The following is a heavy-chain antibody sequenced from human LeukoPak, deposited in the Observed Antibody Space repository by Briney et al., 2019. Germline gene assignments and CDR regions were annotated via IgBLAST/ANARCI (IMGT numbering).Heavy chain of an antibody. CDR3: ATRKGSSGY. V-gene: IGHV3-30-3*01. J-gene: IGHJ4*02. Sequence: PGGSLRLSCAASGFTFSSYAMHWVRQAPGKGLEWVAVISYDGSNKYYADSVKGRFTISRDNSKNTLYLQMNSLRAEDTAVYYCATRKGSSGYWGQGTLVTVSS. CDR1: GFTFSSYA. CDR2: ISYDGSNK. D-gene: IGHD6-6*01.